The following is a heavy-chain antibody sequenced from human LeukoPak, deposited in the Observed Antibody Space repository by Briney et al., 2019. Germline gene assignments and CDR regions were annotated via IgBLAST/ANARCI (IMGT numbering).Heavy chain of an antibody. V-gene: IGHV2-5*02. CDR2: IYWDDDK. J-gene: IGHJ4*02. CDR3: AHKGWWLQLGVWDY. CDR1: GFSLSTSGVG. Sequence: SGPTLVNPTQTLTLTCTFSGFSLSTSGVGVGWIRQPPGKALEWLALIYWDDDKRYSPSLKSRLTITKDTSKNQVVLTMTNMDPVDTATYYCAHKGWWLQLGVWDYWGQGTLVTVPS. D-gene: IGHD5-24*01.